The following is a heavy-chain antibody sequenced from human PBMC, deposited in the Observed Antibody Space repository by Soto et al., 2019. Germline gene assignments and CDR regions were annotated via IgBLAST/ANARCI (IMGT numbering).Heavy chain of an antibody. Sequence: QVQLVQSGAEVKKPGSSVKVSCKASGGTFSSYTISWVRQAPGQGLEWMGRIIPILGIANYAQKIQGRVTITADNSTSTAYMGMSSLSSEDTAVYYWAHGGGLDKFDYWGQGTLDTVSS. J-gene: IGHJ4*02. D-gene: IGHD2-15*01. CDR2: IIPILGIA. CDR3: AHGGGLDKFDY. CDR1: GGTFSSYT. V-gene: IGHV1-69*02.